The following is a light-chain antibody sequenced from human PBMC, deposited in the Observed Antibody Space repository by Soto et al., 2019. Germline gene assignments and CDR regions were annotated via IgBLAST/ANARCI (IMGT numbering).Light chain of an antibody. CDR3: QQYGSSLGLT. CDR2: GAS. CDR1: QSVSSSY. Sequence: EIVLTQSPGTLSLSPGERATLSCRASQSVSSSYLAWYQQKPGQAPRLLIYGASCRATGIPDRFSGSGSGTDFTLTISRLEPDDFAVYYCQQYGSSLGLTFGGGTKVEIK. J-gene: IGKJ4*01. V-gene: IGKV3-20*01.